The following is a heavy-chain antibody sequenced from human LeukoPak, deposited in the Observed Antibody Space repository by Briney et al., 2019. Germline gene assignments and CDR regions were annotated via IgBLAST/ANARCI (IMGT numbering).Heavy chain of an antibody. CDR2: IKQDGSAT. J-gene: IGHJ4*02. Sequence: GGSLRLSCAASGFTFSRYSMSWVRQAPGKGLEWVANIKQDGSATYYVDSVRGRFTISRDNTKNSLYLQMNSLRAEDTAVYYCARDRRFGEGGFDYWGQGTLVTVSS. CDR3: ARDRRFGEGGFDY. V-gene: IGHV3-7*01. CDR1: GFTFSRYS. D-gene: IGHD3-10*01.